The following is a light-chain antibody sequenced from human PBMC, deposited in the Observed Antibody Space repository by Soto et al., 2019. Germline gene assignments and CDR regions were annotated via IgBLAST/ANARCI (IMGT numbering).Light chain of an antibody. J-gene: IGLJ1*01. CDR3: TSYSSKSTPYV. CDR2: DVT. Sequence: QSALTQPASVSGSPGQSITISCTGTSSDVGGYNYVSWYQQYPGKAPKLIIYDVTKRPSGVSNCFSGSKSGNTASLTISGLQPEDESDYYCTSYSSKSTPYVFGTATKVTVL. V-gene: IGLV2-14*01. CDR1: SSDVGGYNY.